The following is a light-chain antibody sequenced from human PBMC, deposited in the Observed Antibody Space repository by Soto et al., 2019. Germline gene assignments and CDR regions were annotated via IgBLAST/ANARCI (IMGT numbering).Light chain of an antibody. CDR3: LHHNSYRLT. V-gene: IGKV1-17*01. J-gene: IGKJ4*01. CDR2: AAS. CDR1: QGIRND. Sequence: TQSRGTLSFSPGERATLSFRASQGIRNDLGWYQQKPGKAPKRLIYAASSLQSGVPSRFSGSGSGTEFTLTISSLQPEDFATYYCLHHNSYRLTFGGGTKVDIK.